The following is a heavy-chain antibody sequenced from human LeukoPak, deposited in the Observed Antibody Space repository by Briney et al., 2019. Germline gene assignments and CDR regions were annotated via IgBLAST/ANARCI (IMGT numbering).Heavy chain of an antibody. CDR1: GFSLSTSGVG. CDR3: AHRLWAGTTFDS. D-gene: IGHD1-7*01. J-gene: IGHJ4*02. V-gene: IGHV2-5*02. Sequence: ESGPTLVKPRQTLTLTCTFSGFSLSTSGVGVGWIRQPPGKALDWLALIYWDDDKRYSPSLKSRLTITKDTSKNQVVLTMTNMDPVDTATYYCAHRLWAGTTFDSWGQGILVTVSS. CDR2: IYWDDDK.